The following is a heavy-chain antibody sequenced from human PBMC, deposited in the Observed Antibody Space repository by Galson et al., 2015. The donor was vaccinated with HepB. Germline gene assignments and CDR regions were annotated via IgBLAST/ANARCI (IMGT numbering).Heavy chain of an antibody. J-gene: IGHJ5*02. V-gene: IGHV1-2*06. Sequence: KVSCKASGYTFTGYYMHWVRQAPGQGLEWMGRINPNSGGTNYAQKFQGRVTMTRDTSISTAYMELSRLRSDDTAVYYCARGDYSNYFYWFDPWGQGTLVTVSS. D-gene: IGHD4-11*01. CDR2: INPNSGGT. CDR3: ARGDYSNYFYWFDP. CDR1: GYTFTGYY.